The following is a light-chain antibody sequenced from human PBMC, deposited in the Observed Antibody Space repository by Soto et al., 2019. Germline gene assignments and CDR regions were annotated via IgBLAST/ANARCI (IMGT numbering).Light chain of an antibody. CDR3: QQFISYSLK. V-gene: IGKV3D-15*01. Sequence: TQNTSRLSGCPGVKTTVSCRASQTINNNVAWYQLKDGQVPRLVIYDASTRATGIPDRFSGCGSGTDFTVSTGRLEFEDFAVYYFQQFISYSLKFGGGTKVDIK. CDR2: DAS. CDR1: QTINNN. J-gene: IGKJ4*02.